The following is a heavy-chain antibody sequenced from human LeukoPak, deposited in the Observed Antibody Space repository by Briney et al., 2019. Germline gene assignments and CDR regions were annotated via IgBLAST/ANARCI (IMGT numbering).Heavy chain of an antibody. J-gene: IGHJ4*02. CDR2: IYTSGST. Sequence: SQTLSLTCTVSGGSISSGSYYWSWIRQPAGKGLEWIGRIYTSGSTNYNPSLKSRVTISVDTSKNQFSLKLSSVTAADTAVYYCAGTRVVPYYFDYWGQGTLVTVSS. CDR1: GGSISSGSYY. V-gene: IGHV4-61*02. D-gene: IGHD2-2*01. CDR3: AGTRVVPYYFDY.